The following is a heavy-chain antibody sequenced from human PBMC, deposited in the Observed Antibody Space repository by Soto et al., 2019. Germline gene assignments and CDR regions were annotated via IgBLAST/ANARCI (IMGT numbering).Heavy chain of an antibody. J-gene: IGHJ4*02. CDR3: AKEGKQLWPPIYYFDY. CDR2: SSRSGGNI. Sequence: PSETLSLTCTVSGGSISSSSYYWGWIRQPPGKGLEWVSGSSRSGGNIYYADSVKGRFTISRDNSKNTLYLQMNSLRAEDTAVYYCAKEGKQLWPPIYYFDYWGQGTLVTVSS. CDR1: GGSISSSSYY. V-gene: IGHV3-23*01. D-gene: IGHD1-1*01.